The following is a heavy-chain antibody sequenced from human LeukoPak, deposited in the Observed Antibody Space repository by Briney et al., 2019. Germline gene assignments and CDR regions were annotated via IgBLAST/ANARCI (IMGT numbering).Heavy chain of an antibody. CDR1: GFTFSSYA. CDR3: AKSPCGSWSYSCRVFDY. J-gene: IGHJ4*02. V-gene: IGHV3-23*01. CDR2: ITSSGGST. D-gene: IGHD3-10*01. Sequence: GGSLRLSCAASGFTFSSYAMSWVRQAPGKGLEWVSGITSSGGSTYYADSVKGRFTISRDNSKNTLFLQMNSLRVEDTAVYYCAKSPCGSWSYSCRVFDYWGQGTLVTVSS.